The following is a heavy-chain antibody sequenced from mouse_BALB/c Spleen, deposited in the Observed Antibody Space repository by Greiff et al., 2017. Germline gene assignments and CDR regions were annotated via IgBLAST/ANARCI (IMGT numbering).Heavy chain of an antibody. J-gene: IGHJ2*01. V-gene: IGHV1-18*01. Sequence: EVQLQQSGPELVKPGASMKISCTASGYSFTGYTMNWVKQSPGKNLEWIGIINPYNGGTSYNQKFKGKTTLTVDKSSSTSYMELLSLTSEDSAVYYCGRGGGRYYLDYWGQGTTLTVSS. D-gene: IGHD1-1*01. CDR3: GRGGGRYYLDY. CDR2: INPYNGGT. CDR1: GYSFTGYT.